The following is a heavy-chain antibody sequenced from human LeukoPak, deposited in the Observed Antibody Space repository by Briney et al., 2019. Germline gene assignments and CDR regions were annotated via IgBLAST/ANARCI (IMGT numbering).Heavy chain of an antibody. CDR1: GYTFTSYY. CDR2: INPSGGST. V-gene: IGHV1-46*01. Sequence: ASVKVSCKASGYTFTSYYMHWVRQAPGQGLEWMGIINPSGGSTSYAQKFQGRVTMTRDMSTSTVYMELSSLRSEDTAVYYCARVGYYDSSGYQLGYYFDYWGQGTLVTVSS. D-gene: IGHD3-22*01. J-gene: IGHJ4*02. CDR3: ARVGYYDSSGYQLGYYFDY.